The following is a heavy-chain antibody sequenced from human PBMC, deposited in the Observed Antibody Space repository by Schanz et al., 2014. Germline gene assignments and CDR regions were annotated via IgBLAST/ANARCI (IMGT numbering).Heavy chain of an antibody. CDR2: ISYDGSNK. D-gene: IGHD2-15*01. CDR3: ARDRGYCSGGSCLTFDY. J-gene: IGHJ4*02. Sequence: QVQLVESGGGVVQPGRSLRLSCAAYGFTFSSYAMHWVRQAPGKGLEWVAVISYDGSNKYYADSVKGRFTISRDNSKNTLYLQMNSLRAEDTAAYYCARDRGYCSGGSCLTFDYWGQGTLVTVSS. CDR1: GFTFSSYA. V-gene: IGHV3-30-3*01.